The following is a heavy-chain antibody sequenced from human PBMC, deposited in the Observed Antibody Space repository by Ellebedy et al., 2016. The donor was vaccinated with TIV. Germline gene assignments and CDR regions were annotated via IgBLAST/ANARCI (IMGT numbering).Heavy chain of an antibody. Sequence: GESLKISXAASGFTFSSHAMSWVRQAPEKGLEWVSGILGSGDTTYYADTVKGRFTVSRDNSKKTLYLQMNSLRADDAAVYYCARLFLTGVGGRGWFDSWGQGTLVTVSS. J-gene: IGHJ5*01. CDR1: GFTFSSHA. CDR2: ILGSGDTT. V-gene: IGHV3-23*01. CDR3: ARLFLTGVGGRGWFDS. D-gene: IGHD2-15*01.